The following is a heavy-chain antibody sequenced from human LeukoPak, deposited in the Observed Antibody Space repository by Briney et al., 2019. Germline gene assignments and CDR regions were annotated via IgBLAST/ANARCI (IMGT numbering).Heavy chain of an antibody. D-gene: IGHD3-10*01. V-gene: IGHV3-21*01. CDR3: ARAISMVRGVDY. Sequence: GGSLTLSCAASGFTFSSYNMNWVRQAPGKGLEWVSSISSSSTYTYYADSVKGRFTISRDNAKNSLYLQMNSLRAEDTAVYYCARAISMVRGVDYWGQGTLVTVSS. J-gene: IGHJ4*02. CDR1: GFTFSSYN. CDR2: ISSSSTYT.